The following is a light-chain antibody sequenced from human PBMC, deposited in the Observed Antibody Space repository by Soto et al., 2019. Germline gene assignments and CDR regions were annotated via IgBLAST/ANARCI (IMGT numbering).Light chain of an antibody. CDR1: SSDIGAFNL. V-gene: IGLV2-23*02. CDR2: EVN. CDR3: YYFAGFNSL. Sequence: QSALTQPASVSGSPGQSITISCTGTSSDIGAFNLVSWYQQHPGRAPKLIIYEVNKRPSGISSRFSASKSGNTASLTISGLQADDEAYYCCYYFAGFNSLFGGGTKLTVL. J-gene: IGLJ3*02.